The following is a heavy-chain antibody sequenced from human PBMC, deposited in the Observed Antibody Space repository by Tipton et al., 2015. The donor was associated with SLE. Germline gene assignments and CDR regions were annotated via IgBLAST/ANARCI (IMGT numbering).Heavy chain of an antibody. CDR2: INHSGST. V-gene: IGHV4-34*01. CDR1: GGSFSGYY. CDR3: ARAPDCGGWFDP. D-gene: IGHD2-21*01. J-gene: IGHJ5*02. Sequence: TLSLTCAVYGGSFSGYYWSWIRQPPGKGLEWIGEINHSGSTNYNPSLKSRVTISVDTSKNQFSLKLSSVTAADTAVYYCARAPDCGGWFDPWGQGTLVTVSS.